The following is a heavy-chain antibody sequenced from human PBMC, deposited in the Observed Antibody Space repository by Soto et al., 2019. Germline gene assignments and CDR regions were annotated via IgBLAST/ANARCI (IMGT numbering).Heavy chain of an antibody. J-gene: IGHJ6*02. D-gene: IGHD1-26*01. CDR1: GYTFTSYS. CDR2: INAGNGNT. V-gene: IGHV1-3*01. Sequence: ASVNVSCKSSGYTFTSYSMHWGRRAPGQRLEWMGWINAGNGNTKYSQKFQGRVTITRDTSASTAYMELSSLRSEDTAVYYCAREGGGSYSTGYYYYYGMDVWGQGTTVTVPS. CDR3: AREGGGSYSTGYYYYYGMDV.